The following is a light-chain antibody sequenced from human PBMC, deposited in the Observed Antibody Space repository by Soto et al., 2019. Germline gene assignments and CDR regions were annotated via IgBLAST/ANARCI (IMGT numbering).Light chain of an antibody. J-gene: IGKJ1*01. CDR2: DIS. V-gene: IGKV3-20*01. Sequence: EIVLTQSPGTVSLSPGERATLSCRASQSVRDICSAWYQQKPDQAPSLLIFDISRTATRIPDRFTGSGSGADFALNISRVEPEDIAVYFRQQYGSAPGTFGQGTKVDIK. CDR3: QQYGSAPGT. CDR1: QSVRDIC.